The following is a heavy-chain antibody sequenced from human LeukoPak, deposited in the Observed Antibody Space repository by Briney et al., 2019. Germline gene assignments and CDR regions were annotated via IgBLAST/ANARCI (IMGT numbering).Heavy chain of an antibody. V-gene: IGHV3-64D*06. J-gene: IGHJ4*02. D-gene: IGHD5-18*01. Sequence: QTGGSLRLSCSASGFTFSSYAMHWVRQAPGKGLEYVSAISSNGGSTYYADSVKGRFTISRDNSKNTLYLQMSSLRAEDTAVYYCVKDPGDLDTAVNFDYWGQGTLVTVSS. CDR3: VKDPGDLDTAVNFDY. CDR2: ISSNGGST. CDR1: GFTFSSYA.